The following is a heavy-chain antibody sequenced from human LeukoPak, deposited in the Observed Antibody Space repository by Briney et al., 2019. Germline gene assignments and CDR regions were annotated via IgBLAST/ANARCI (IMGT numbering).Heavy chain of an antibody. D-gene: IGHD3-22*01. V-gene: IGHV4-59*01. CDR3: ATTEMDYYDSSGYTI. CDR1: GGSISSYY. J-gene: IGHJ3*02. Sequence: SETLSLTCTVSGGSISSYYWSWIRQPPGKGPEWIGYIYYGGSTNYNPSLKSRVTISVDTSKNQFSLKLSSVTAADTAVYYCATTEMDYYDSSGYTIWGQGTMVTVSS. CDR2: IYYGGST.